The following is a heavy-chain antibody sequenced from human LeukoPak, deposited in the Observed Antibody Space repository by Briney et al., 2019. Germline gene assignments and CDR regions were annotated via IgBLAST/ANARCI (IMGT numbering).Heavy chain of an antibody. V-gene: IGHV6-1*01. J-gene: IGHJ3*02. Sequence: SQTLSLTCAISGDSVSSPTVTWDWIRHSPSRGLEWLGRTYFRSMWSSDYAVAVRGRITISSDTSKNQYSLHLNSVTPEDTAVYYCARMFYNAFHIWGQGTLVTVSS. D-gene: IGHD3-10*02. CDR1: GDSVSSPTVT. CDR2: TYFRSMWSS. CDR3: ARMFYNAFHI.